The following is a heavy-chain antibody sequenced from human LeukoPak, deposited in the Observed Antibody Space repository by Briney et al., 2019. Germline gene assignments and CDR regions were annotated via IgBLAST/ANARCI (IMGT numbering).Heavy chain of an antibody. CDR2: INHSGST. CDR1: GGSISSYY. CDR3: AREWLRPY. D-gene: IGHD5-12*01. Sequence: MPSETLSLTCTVSGGSISSYYWSWIRQPPGKGLEWIGEINHSGSTNYNPSLKSRVTISVDTSKNQFSLKLSSVTAADTAVYYCAREWLRPYWGQGTLVTVSS. J-gene: IGHJ4*02. V-gene: IGHV4-34*01.